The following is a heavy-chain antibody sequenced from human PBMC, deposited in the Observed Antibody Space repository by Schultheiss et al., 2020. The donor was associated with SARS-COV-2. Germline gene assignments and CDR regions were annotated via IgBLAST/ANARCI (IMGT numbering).Heavy chain of an antibody. CDR3: ASGGRYYFDY. D-gene: IGHD3-16*01. V-gene: IGHV4-59*10. Sequence: SETLSLTCAVYGGSFSGYYWSWIRQPAGKGLEWIGRIYTSGSTYYNPSLKSRVTISVDTSKNQFSLKLSSVTAADTAVYYCASGGRYYFDYWGQGTLVTVSS. CDR2: IYTSGST. J-gene: IGHJ4*02. CDR1: GGSFSGYY.